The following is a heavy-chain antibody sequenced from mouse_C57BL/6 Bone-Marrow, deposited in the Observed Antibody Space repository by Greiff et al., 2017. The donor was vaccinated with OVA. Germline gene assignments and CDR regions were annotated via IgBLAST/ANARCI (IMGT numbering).Heavy chain of an antibody. J-gene: IGHJ1*03. CDR2: ISGGGGNT. D-gene: IGHD1-1*01. Sequence: EVKLMESGGGLVKPGGSLKLSCAASGFTFSSYTMSWVRQTPEKRLEWVATISGGGGNTYYPDSVKGRFTISRDNAKNTLYLQMSSLRSEDTALYYCARQGFYGSSYRYFDVWGTGTTVTVSS. CDR3: ARQGFYGSSYRYFDV. CDR1: GFTFSSYT. V-gene: IGHV5-9*01.